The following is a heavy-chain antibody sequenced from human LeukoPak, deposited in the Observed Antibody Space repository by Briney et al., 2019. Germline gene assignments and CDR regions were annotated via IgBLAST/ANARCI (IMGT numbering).Heavy chain of an antibody. CDR3: ARDLSLGNPGGFDY. D-gene: IGHD3-16*01. V-gene: IGHV3-21*01. CDR2: ISSISHYI. J-gene: IGHJ4*02. Sequence: MLGGSLRLSCAASGFTFSSYAMSWVRQAPGKGLEWVSTISSISHYIYYADSVKGRFTISRDNAKNSMYLQMNSLRAEDTGVYYCARDLSLGNPGGFDYWGQGALVTVSS. CDR1: GFTFSSYA.